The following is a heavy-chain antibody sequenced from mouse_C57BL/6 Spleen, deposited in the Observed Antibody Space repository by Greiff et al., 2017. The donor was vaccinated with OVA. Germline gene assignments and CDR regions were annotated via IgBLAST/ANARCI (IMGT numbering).Heavy chain of an antibody. CDR3: ASIYYYGSTYDAMDY. CDR1: GYSFTDYN. J-gene: IGHJ4*01. CDR2: INPNYGTT. D-gene: IGHD1-1*01. Sequence: VQLQQSGPELVKPGASVKISCKASGYSFTDYNMNWVKQSNGKSLEWIGVINPNYGTTSSNQKFKGKATLTVDQSSSTAYMQLNSLTSEDSAVYYCASIYYYGSTYDAMDYWGQGTSVTVSA. V-gene: IGHV1-39*01.